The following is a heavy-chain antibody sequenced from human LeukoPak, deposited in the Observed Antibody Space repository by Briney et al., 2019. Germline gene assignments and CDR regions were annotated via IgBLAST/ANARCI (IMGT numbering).Heavy chain of an antibody. Sequence: ASVKVSCKTSGYTFTDYGISWVRQARGQGLEWMGWISAFNGKTNYAQNLQGRVTMTTDTSTSTAYMELKSLRSDDTAVFYCARVPGRNYYDTSGYVYWGQGTLVTVSS. CDR3: ARVPGRNYYDTSGYVY. D-gene: IGHD3-22*01. CDR1: GYTFTDYG. CDR2: ISAFNGKT. V-gene: IGHV1-18*01. J-gene: IGHJ4*02.